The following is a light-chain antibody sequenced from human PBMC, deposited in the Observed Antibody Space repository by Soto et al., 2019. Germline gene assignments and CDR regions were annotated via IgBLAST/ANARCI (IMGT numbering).Light chain of an antibody. CDR1: SSDVGSYNL. CDR3: CSYAGSSTYV. Sequence: SALTQPASVSGSPGQSITISCTGTSSDVGSYNLVSWYQQHPGKAPKLMIYEVTKRPSGAPNRFSGSKSGNTASLTISGLQAEDEADYYCCSYAGSSTYVFGSGTKLTVL. V-gene: IGLV2-23*02. J-gene: IGLJ1*01. CDR2: EVT.